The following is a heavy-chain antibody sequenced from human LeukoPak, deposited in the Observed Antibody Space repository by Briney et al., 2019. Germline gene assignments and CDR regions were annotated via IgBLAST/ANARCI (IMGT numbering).Heavy chain of an antibody. J-gene: IGHJ4*02. Sequence: GGSLRLSCAASGFTFSSYSMNWVRQAPGKGLEWVSSISSSSSYIYYADSVKGRFTISRDNAKNSLYLQMNSLRAKDTAVYYCARGGDGYNGRNFDYWGQGTLVTVSS. CDR1: GFTFSSYS. CDR3: ARGGDGYNGRNFDY. V-gene: IGHV3-21*01. D-gene: IGHD5-24*01. CDR2: ISSSSSYI.